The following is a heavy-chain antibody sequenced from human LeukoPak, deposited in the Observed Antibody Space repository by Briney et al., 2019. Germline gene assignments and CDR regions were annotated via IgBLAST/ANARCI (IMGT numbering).Heavy chain of an antibody. J-gene: IGHJ4*02. CDR3: AKDMNSYDSGSSYNPWGPFDS. CDR2: IAWNSGNT. V-gene: IGHV3-9*01. D-gene: IGHD3-10*01. Sequence: GGSLRLSCAASGFTFDNYAMHWVRQAPGKGLEWVSGIAWNSGNTGFADSVKGRFTISRDNAENSLSLQMNSLTPENTAFYFCAKDMNSYDSGSSYNPWGPFDSWGQGTLVTVSS. CDR1: GFTFDNYA.